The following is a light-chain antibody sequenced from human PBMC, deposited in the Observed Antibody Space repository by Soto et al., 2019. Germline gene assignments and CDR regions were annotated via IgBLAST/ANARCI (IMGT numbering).Light chain of an antibody. V-gene: IGLV1-44*01. CDR3: ALYMGSGIWV. CDR2: SNN. J-gene: IGLJ3*02. CDR1: NSNVGNNV. Sequence: QLVLTQTPSASGTPGQRVTISCSGGNSNVGNNVVHWYQQLPGTAPRRLIHSNNRRPSGVPDRFSGSILGNKAALTITGAQADDEPIYYCALYMGSGIWVFGGGTKLTVL.